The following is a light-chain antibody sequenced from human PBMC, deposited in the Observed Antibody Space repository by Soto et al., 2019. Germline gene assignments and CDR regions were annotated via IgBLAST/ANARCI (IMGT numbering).Light chain of an antibody. J-gene: IGKJ5*01. V-gene: IGKV3D-15*01. Sequence: EIVLTQSPSTLSVSPLERSTLSCRASQSVTRNLAWYQQKPGQAPRLLIYIASTRATGIPARFSGSGSGTEFTLTISSLQSEDFAVYYCQQFYNWPFTFGQGTRLEIK. CDR1: QSVTRN. CDR3: QQFYNWPFT. CDR2: IAS.